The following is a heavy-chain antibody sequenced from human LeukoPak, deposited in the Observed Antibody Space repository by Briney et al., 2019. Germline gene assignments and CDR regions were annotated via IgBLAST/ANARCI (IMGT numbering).Heavy chain of an antibody. Sequence: KPGGSLRLSCAASGMRFNKAWMGWVRQAPGKGLEWIGRMKTNGEGGTTNYAAAVKDRFTMSRDESRNMFYLEMNNLETEDTAMYFCTNVVVPWRFLFDSWGLGTLVAVSS. V-gene: IGHV3-15*01. CDR2: MKTNGEGGTT. D-gene: IGHD2-21*01. CDR1: GMRFNKAW. CDR3: TNVVVPWRFLFDS. J-gene: IGHJ4*02.